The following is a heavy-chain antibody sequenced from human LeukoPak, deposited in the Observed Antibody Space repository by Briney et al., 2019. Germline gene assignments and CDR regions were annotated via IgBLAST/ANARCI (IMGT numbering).Heavy chain of an antibody. CDR1: GGSISSYY. Sequence: SETLSLTCTVSGGSISSYYWSWIRQPPGKGLEWIGYIYYSGSTNYNPSLKSRVTISVDTSKNQFSLKLSSVTAADTAVYYCARDAMGLDVWGQGTTVTVSS. V-gene: IGHV4-59*01. CDR2: IYYSGST. CDR3: ARDAMGLDV. J-gene: IGHJ6*02.